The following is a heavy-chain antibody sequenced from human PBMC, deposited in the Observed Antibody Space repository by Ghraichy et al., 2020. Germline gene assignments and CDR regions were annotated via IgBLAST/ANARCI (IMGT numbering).Heavy chain of an antibody. CDR1: GFTFSSYA. J-gene: IGHJ3*02. CDR2: ISGSGGST. CDR3: AKDPRNSGSYSNDAFDI. V-gene: IGHV3-23*01. D-gene: IGHD1-26*01. Sequence: GGSLRLSCAASGFTFSSYAMSWVRQAPGKGLDWVSAISGSGGSTYYADSVKGRFTISRDNSKNTLYLQMNSLRAEDTAVYYCAKDPRNSGSYSNDAFDIWGQGTMVTVSS.